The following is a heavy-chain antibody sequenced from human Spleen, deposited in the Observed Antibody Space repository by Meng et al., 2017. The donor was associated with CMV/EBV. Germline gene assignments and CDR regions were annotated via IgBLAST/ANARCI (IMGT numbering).Heavy chain of an antibody. CDR1: GASISGGGYY. Sequence: TVSGASISGGGYYWSWIRQFPGKGLEWIGYIHYSGSTSYNPSLKSRVIISSDTSKNQFSLRLTSVTAADTAVYYCARDVSLAAYFDYWGQGTLVTVSS. D-gene: IGHD3-16*02. CDR2: IHYSGST. V-gene: IGHV4-31*03. CDR3: ARDVSLAAYFDY. J-gene: IGHJ4*02.